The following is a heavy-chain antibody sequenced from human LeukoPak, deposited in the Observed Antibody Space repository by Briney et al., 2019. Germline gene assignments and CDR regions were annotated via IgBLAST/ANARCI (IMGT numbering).Heavy chain of an antibody. CDR1: GYTFADYY. J-gene: IGHJ4*02. D-gene: IGHD5-18*01. CDR3: ARRPQNTYGYDY. Sequence: ASVKVSCKASGYTFADYYMHWVRQAPGQGLEWMGWINPNSGGTKYAQKFQGRVTMTRDTSISTAYMELNRLRSDDTAVYYCARRPQNTYGYDYWGQGTLVTVSS. V-gene: IGHV1-2*02. CDR2: INPNSGGT.